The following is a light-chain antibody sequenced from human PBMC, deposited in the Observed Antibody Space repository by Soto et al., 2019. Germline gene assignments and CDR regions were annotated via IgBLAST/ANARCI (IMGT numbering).Light chain of an antibody. V-gene: IGLV2-11*01. Sequence: QSALTQPRSVSGSPGQSVTISCTGTSSDVGGYNYVSWYQHHPGKAPKLMIYDVDKRPSGVPGRFSGSKSGNTASLTISGLQAEAEADYYCCSYAGSYTFVFGNGTKVTV. CDR3: CSYAGSYTFV. CDR1: SSDVGGYNY. CDR2: DVD. J-gene: IGLJ1*01.